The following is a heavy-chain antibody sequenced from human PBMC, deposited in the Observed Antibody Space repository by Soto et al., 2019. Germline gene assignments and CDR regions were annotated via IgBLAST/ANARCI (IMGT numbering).Heavy chain of an antibody. D-gene: IGHD3-22*01. CDR1: GGSMHTYY. Sequence: SKTLSLTCPVPGGSMHTYYWGCFRQPPGKGLEWVGYIYYSGSTTYSPSLKSRVTISVDTSKNQFSLKLNSVTAADTAVYYCARLGGYYQAFDQWGQGSLVTVS. J-gene: IGHJ4*02. CDR2: IYYSGST. CDR3: ARLGGYYQAFDQ. V-gene: IGHV4-59*08.